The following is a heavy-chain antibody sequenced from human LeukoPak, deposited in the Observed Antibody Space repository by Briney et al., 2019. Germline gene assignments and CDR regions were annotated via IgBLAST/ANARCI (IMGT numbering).Heavy chain of an antibody. V-gene: IGHV1-2*02. D-gene: IGHD6-19*01. CDR1: GYTFTGYY. CDR2: INPNSGGT. CDR3: AKVMGSGQWLVEREDFDI. Sequence: ASVKVSCKASGYTFTGYYIHWVRQAPGQGLEWMGWINPNSGGTNYAQKFQGRVTMARDTSISTAYMELSRLRSDDTAVYYCAKVMGSGQWLVEREDFDIWGQGTMVTVSS. J-gene: IGHJ3*02.